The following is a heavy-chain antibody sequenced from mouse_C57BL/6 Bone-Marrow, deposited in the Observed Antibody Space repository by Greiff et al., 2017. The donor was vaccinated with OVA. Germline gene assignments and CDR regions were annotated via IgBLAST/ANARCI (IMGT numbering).Heavy chain of an antibody. CDR1: GFTFSDYY. J-gene: IGHJ1*03. CDR2: ISNGGGST. D-gene: IGHD1-1*01. CDR3: ARQGAVVDDWYFDV. Sequence: EVKLVESGGGLVQPGGSLKLSCAASGFTFSDYYMYWVRQTPEKRLEWVAYISNGGGSTYYPDTVKGRFTISRDNAKNTLYLQMSRLKSEDTAMYYCARQGAVVDDWYFDVWGTGTTVTVSS. V-gene: IGHV5-12*01.